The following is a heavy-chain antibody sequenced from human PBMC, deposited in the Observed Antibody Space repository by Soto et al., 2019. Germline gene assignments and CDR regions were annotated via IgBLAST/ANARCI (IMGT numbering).Heavy chain of an antibody. D-gene: IGHD3-22*01. J-gene: IGHJ5*02. V-gene: IGHV4-59*01. CDR2: ISYSGST. CDR1: GASITTYY. Sequence: SETLSLTCSVSGASITTYYWSWIRQPPGKGLEWIGSISYSGSTKYNPSLESRVMISLDTSKNQFSLRLTSVTAADTALFYCARDCDSSELFDPMG. CDR3: ARDCDSSELFDP.